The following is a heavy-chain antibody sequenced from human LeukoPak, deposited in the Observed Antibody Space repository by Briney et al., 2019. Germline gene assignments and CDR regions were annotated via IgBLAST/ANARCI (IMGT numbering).Heavy chain of an antibody. CDR1: GFTFSSYW. J-gene: IGHJ3*02. V-gene: IGHV3-21*01. CDR2: ISSSSSYI. CDR3: AREFDGDYYGAFDI. D-gene: IGHD2-21*02. Sequence: PGGSLRLSCAASGFTFSSYWMHWVRQAPGKGLEWVSSISSSSSYIYYADSVKGRFTISRDNAKNSLYLQMNSLRAEDTAVYYCAREFDGDYYGAFDIWGQGTMVTVSS.